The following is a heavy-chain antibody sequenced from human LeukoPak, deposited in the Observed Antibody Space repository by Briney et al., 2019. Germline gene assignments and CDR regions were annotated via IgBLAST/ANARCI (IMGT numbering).Heavy chain of an antibody. CDR2: IYYSGST. J-gene: IGHJ4*02. CDR3: ASRDRVGATTGSFDY. Sequence: SETLSLTCTVSGGSISSSSYYWGWIRQPPGKGLEWIGSIYYSGSTYYNPSLKSRVTISVDTSKNQFSLKLSSVTASDTSVYYCASRDRVGATTGSFDYWGQGTLVTVSS. D-gene: IGHD1-26*01. V-gene: IGHV4-39*01. CDR1: GGSISSSSYY.